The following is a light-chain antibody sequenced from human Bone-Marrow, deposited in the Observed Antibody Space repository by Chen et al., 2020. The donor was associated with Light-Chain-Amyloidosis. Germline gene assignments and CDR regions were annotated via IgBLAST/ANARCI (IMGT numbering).Light chain of an antibody. CDR3: QVWARSSDRPV. V-gene: IGLV3-21*02. J-gene: IGLJ3*02. CDR1: NIGSTS. Sequence: SYVLTQPSSVSVAPGQTATIACGGNNIGSTSVHWYQQTPGQAPLLVVYDDSDRPSGSPERLSGSNSGNTATLTISRVEAGDEADYYCQVWARSSDRPVFGGGTKLTVL. CDR2: DDS.